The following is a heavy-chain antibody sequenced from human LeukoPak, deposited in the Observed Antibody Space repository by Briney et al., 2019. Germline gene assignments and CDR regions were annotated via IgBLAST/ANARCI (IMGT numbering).Heavy chain of an antibody. CDR2: ISSSSSYI. J-gene: IGHJ4*02. D-gene: IGHD1-7*01. CDR1: GFTSSSYS. Sequence: PGGSLRLSCAASGFTSSSYSMNWVRQAPGKGLEWVSSISSSSSYIYYADSVKGRFTISRDNAKNSLYLQMNSLRAEDTAVYYCARGLLQLELGDCWGQGTLVTVSS. CDR3: ARGLLQLELGDC. V-gene: IGHV3-21*01.